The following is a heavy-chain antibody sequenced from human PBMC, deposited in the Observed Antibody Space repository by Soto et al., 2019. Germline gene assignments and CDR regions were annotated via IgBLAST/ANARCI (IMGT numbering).Heavy chain of an antibody. CDR1: GFTFSSYG. CDR2: IWYDGSNK. CDR3: ASSNTIFGPYYYYYMDV. Sequence: GGSLRLSCAASGFTFSSYGMHWVRQAPGKGLEWVAVIWYDGSNKYYADSVKGRFTISRDNSKNTLYLQMNSLRAEDTAVYYCASSNTIFGPYYYYYMDVWGKGTTVTVSS. J-gene: IGHJ6*03. V-gene: IGHV3-33*01. D-gene: IGHD3-3*01.